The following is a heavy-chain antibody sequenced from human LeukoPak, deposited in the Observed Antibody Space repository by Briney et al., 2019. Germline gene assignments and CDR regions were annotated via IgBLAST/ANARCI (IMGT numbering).Heavy chain of an antibody. CDR1: GGSISSSSYY. CDR2: IYYSGST. D-gene: IGHD3-10*01. J-gene: IGHJ5*02. V-gene: IGHV4-39*07. CDR3: ARDSDRRLWFGESSFDP. Sequence: TSETLSLTCTVSGGSISSSSYYWGWIRQPPGKGLEWIGSIYYSGSTYYNPSLKSRVTISVDTSKNQFSLKLSSVTAADTAVYYCARDSDRRLWFGESSFDPWGQGTLVTVSS.